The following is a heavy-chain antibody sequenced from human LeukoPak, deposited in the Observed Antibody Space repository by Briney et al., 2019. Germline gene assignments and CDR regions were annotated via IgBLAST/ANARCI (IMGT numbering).Heavy chain of an antibody. V-gene: IGHV4-31*03. D-gene: IGHD3-3*01. Sequence: PSQTLSLTCTVSGGSISSGGYYWSWIRQHPGKGLEWIGYIYYSGSTYYNPSLKSRVTMSVDTSKNQFSLKLSSVTAADTAVYYCARDLTIFGGFDPWGQGTLVTVSS. CDR3: ARDLTIFGGFDP. J-gene: IGHJ5*02. CDR1: GGSISSGGYY. CDR2: IYYSGST.